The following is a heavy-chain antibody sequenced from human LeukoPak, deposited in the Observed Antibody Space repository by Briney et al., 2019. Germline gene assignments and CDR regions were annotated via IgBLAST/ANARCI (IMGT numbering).Heavy chain of an antibody. Sequence: GGSLRLSCAASGFTFNSYTMKWVRQAPGKGLERVSYISSSGSTIYYADSVRGRFTISRDNSKNTLYLQMNSLRSEDTAVYYCARGRGSGRRNWFDPWGQGTLVTVSS. CDR2: ISSSGSTI. CDR3: ARGRGSGRRNWFDP. V-gene: IGHV3-48*01. J-gene: IGHJ5*02. CDR1: GFTFNSYT. D-gene: IGHD3-10*01.